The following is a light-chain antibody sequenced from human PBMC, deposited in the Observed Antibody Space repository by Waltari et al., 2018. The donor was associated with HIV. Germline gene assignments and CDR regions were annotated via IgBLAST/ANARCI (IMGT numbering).Light chain of an antibody. V-gene: IGLV10-54*04. CDR3: SSWDTRLNGWV. CDR2: RGN. Sequence: QAGLTQPPSVSKALGQTATLTCTGDKNNVGFQGAACRKHHPGHPPKLLSDRGNNRPSGVPGRFSASTSGKTASLNITGLQADDEADYFCSSWDTRLNGWVFGGGTHLTVL. CDR1: KNNVGFQG. J-gene: IGLJ3*02.